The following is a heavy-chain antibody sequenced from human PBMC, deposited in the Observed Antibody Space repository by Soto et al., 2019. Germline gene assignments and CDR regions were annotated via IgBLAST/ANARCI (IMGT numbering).Heavy chain of an antibody. Sequence: QVQLVQSGAEVKKPGSSVKVSCKASGGTFSSYAISWVRQAPGQGLEWMGGIIPIFGTANYAQKFQGRVTITADESTSTAYMELSSLRSEDTAVYYCAREFADYDILTGYHPGWFDPWGQGTLVTVSS. CDR1: GGTFSSYA. J-gene: IGHJ5*02. D-gene: IGHD3-9*01. CDR2: IIPIFGTA. CDR3: AREFADYDILTGYHPGWFDP. V-gene: IGHV1-69*01.